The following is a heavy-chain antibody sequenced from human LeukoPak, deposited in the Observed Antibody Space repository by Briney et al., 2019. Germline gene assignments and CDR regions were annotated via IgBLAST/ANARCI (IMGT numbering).Heavy chain of an antibody. CDR3: ARDAYDYGGNSDY. Sequence: PGGSLRLSCAASGFTFSSYEMNWVRQAPGKGLEWVSYISSSSSTIYYADSVKGRFTISRDNAKNSLYLQMSSLRAEDTAVYYCARDAYDYGGNSDYWGQGTLVTVSS. D-gene: IGHD4-23*01. V-gene: IGHV3-48*01. CDR1: GFTFSSYE. CDR2: ISSSSSTI. J-gene: IGHJ4*02.